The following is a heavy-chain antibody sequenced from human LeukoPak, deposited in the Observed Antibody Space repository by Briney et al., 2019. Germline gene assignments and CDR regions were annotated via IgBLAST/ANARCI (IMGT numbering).Heavy chain of an antibody. Sequence: SVKVSCKASGGTFSSYAISWVRQAPGQGLEWMGRIIPIFGTANYAQKFQGRVTITTDESTSTAYMELSSLRSEDTAVYYCARDLDLAGSGSHLFVYWGQGTLVTVSS. CDR3: ARDLDLAGSGSHLFVY. J-gene: IGHJ4*02. V-gene: IGHV1-69*05. CDR2: IIPIFGTA. D-gene: IGHD3-10*01. CDR1: GGTFSSYA.